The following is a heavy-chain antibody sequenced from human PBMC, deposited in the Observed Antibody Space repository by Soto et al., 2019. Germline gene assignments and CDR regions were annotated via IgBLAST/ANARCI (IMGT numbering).Heavy chain of an antibody. CDR1: GFTFSSYA. J-gene: IGHJ6*02. D-gene: IGHD6-6*01. CDR3: AREYSSSSFYYYYYYGMDV. CDR2: ISYDGSNK. Sequence: GGSLRLSCAASGFTFSSYAMHWVRQAPGKGLEWVAVISYDGSNKYYADSVKGRFTISRDNSKNTLYLQMNSLRAEDTAVYYCAREYSSSSFYYYYYYGMDVWGQGTTVTVSS. V-gene: IGHV3-30-3*01.